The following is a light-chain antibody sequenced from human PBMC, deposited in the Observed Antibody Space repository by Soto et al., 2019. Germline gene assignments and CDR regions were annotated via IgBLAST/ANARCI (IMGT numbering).Light chain of an antibody. J-gene: IGLJ3*02. CDR3: TAYAGSNNVV. CDR2: EVD. V-gene: IGLV2-8*01. CDR1: SSDVGGYNY. Sequence: QSALTQPPSASGSPGQSVTISCTGTSSDVGGYNYVSWYQQHPGKAPILMIYEVDKRPSGVPDRFSGSKSGNTASLTVSGLQAEDEADYYCTAYAGSNNVVFGVGTKLTVL.